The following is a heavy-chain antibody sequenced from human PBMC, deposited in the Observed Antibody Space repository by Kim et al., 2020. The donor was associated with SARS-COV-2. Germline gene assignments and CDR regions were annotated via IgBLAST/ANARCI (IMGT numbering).Heavy chain of an antibody. V-gene: IGHV1-46*01. Sequence: ASVKVSCKASGYTFTSYYMHWVRQAPGQGLEWMGIINPSGGSTSYAQKFQGRVTMTRDTSTSTVYMELSSLRSEDTAVYYCARERTRPYYGFWSGNYYYGMDVWGQGTTVTVSS. CDR1: GYTFTSYY. D-gene: IGHD3-3*01. CDR3: ARERTRPYYGFWSGNYYYGMDV. J-gene: IGHJ6*02. CDR2: INPSGGST.